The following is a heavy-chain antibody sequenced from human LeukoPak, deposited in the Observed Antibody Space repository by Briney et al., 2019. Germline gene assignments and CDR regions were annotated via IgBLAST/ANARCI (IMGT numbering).Heavy chain of an antibody. CDR1: GFTLSSHW. V-gene: IGHV3-7*01. Sequence: GGSLRLSCAASGFTLSSHWMGWVRQAPGKGLEWVANIKQDGSETYYVDSVKGRFTISRDNAKNSLYLQMNGLRAEDTAVYYCAKDWDYWGQGTLVTVSS. J-gene: IGHJ4*02. CDR3: AKDWDY. CDR2: IKQDGSET.